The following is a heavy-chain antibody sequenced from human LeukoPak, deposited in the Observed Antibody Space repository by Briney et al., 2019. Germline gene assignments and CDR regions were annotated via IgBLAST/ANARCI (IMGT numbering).Heavy chain of an antibody. V-gene: IGHV4-4*07. CDR3: ARDWDTAMATRAFDI. Sequence: PSETLSLTCTVSGGSIINYYWSWLRQPAGKGLEWIGRIYTSGSTNYNPSLKSRVTMSVDTSKNQFSLKLSSVTAADTAVYYCARDWDTAMATRAFDIWGQGTMVTVSS. CDR1: GGSIINYY. CDR2: IYTSGST. D-gene: IGHD5-18*01. J-gene: IGHJ3*02.